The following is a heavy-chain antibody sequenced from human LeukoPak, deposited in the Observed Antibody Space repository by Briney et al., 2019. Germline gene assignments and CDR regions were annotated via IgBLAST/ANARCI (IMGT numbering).Heavy chain of an antibody. V-gene: IGHV4-59*01. CDR3: ARELIHDSSGYYQFFDY. CDR2: IYYSGST. Sequence: SETLSLTCTVSGGSISSYYWSWIRQPPGKGLEWIGYIYYSGSTNYNPSLKSRVTISVDTSKNQFSLKLSSVTAADTAVYYCARELIHDSSGYYQFFDYWGQGTLVAVSS. J-gene: IGHJ4*02. D-gene: IGHD3-22*01. CDR1: GGSISSYY.